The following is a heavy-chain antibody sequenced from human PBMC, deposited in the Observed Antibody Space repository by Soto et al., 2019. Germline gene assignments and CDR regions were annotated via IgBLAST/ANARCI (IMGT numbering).Heavy chain of an antibody. J-gene: IGHJ3*02. D-gene: IGHD3-22*01. V-gene: IGHV4-31*03. CDR3: NGITMIVVVTHNQDAFDI. CDR2: IYYSGST. CDR1: GGSISSGGYY. Sequence: SETLSLTCTVSGGSISSGGYYWIWIRQHPGKGLEWIGYIYYSGSTYYNPSLKSRVTISVDTSKNQFSLKLSSVTAADTAVYPMNGITMIVVVTHNQDAFDIWGQGTMVTVSS.